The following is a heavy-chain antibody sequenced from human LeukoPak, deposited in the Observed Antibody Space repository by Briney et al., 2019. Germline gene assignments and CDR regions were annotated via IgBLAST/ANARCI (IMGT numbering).Heavy chain of an antibody. CDR2: INEGGNSK. D-gene: IGHD6-19*01. CDR3: ARVGKNGWDFDH. Sequence: PGGSLRLSCAASGFTFSAYWMTWVRQAPGKGLEWVANINEGGNSKYYVDSVRGRFTISRDKTKDLLHLQMSSLRAEDTDVYYCARVGKNGWDFDHWGQGTLVTVSS. CDR1: GFTFSAYW. V-gene: IGHV3-7*01. J-gene: IGHJ4*02.